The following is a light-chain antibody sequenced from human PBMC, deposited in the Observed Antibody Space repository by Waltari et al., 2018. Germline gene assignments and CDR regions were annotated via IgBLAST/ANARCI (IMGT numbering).Light chain of an antibody. J-gene: IGLJ1*01. CDR1: SSNIESKT. Sequence: QSVLTQPPSASGTPGQRVTISCSGSSSNIESKTVSGYHQLPGTAPKLLILGDDQRPSGVPDRFSASKSGTSASLSISNLQSEDEADYYCGAWDDSLNGYVFGSGTKVNVL. V-gene: IGLV1-44*01. CDR3: GAWDDSLNGYV. CDR2: GDD.